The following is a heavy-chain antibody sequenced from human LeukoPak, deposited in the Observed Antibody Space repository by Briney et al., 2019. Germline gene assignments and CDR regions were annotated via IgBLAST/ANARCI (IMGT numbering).Heavy chain of an antibody. Sequence: ASVKVSCKASGYSFSDYFVHWVRQAPGLGLECMGWISPNSGDTNYAPKFQGRVTMTKDTSINTAYMDLTSLTSDDTAVYYCARVKWDDSSSWYFDYWGQGTLVTVSS. CDR3: ARVKWDDSSSWYFDY. D-gene: IGHD6-13*01. V-gene: IGHV1-2*02. CDR2: ISPNSGDT. J-gene: IGHJ4*02. CDR1: GYSFSDYF.